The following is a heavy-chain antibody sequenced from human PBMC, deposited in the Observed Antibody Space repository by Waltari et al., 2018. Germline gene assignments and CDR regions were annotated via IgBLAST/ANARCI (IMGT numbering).Heavy chain of an antibody. Sequence: GSTYYNPSLNSRVTISVDTSKNQFSLKLSSVTAADTAVYYCARLNGCGGDCYSFDYWGQGTLVTVSS. D-gene: IGHD2-21*01. J-gene: IGHJ4*02. CDR2: GST. CDR3: ARLNGCGGDCYSFDY. V-gene: IGHV4-39*01.